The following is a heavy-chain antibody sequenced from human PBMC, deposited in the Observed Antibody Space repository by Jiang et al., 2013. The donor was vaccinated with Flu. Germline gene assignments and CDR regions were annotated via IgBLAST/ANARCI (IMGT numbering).Heavy chain of an antibody. CDR1: GGSISSGGYY. Sequence: TCTVSGGSISSGGYYWSWIRQHPGKGLEWIGYIYYSGSTYYNPSLKSRVTISVDTSKNQFSLKLSSVTAADTAVYYCAGSGATGTTWAFFDYWGQGTLVTVVL. D-gene: IGHD1-7*01. J-gene: IGHJ4*02. CDR2: IYYSGST. CDR3: AGSGATGTTWAFFDY. V-gene: IGHV4-31*03.